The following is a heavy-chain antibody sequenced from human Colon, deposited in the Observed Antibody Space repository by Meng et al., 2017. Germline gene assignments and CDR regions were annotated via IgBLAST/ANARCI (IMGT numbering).Heavy chain of an antibody. V-gene: IGHV7-4-1*02. J-gene: IGHJ4*02. Sequence: QGQLVQLGSELKKPGASGKVSCKASGYDFTNYGMNWVRQAPGQGLEWIGWINTYTGNPAYAQGFTGRFVFSLDTSVSTAYLQISSLKAEDTAVYYCATAVTTIPFDYWGQGTLVTVSS. CDR1: GYDFTNYG. CDR3: ATAVTTIPFDY. CDR2: INTYTGNP. D-gene: IGHD4-17*01.